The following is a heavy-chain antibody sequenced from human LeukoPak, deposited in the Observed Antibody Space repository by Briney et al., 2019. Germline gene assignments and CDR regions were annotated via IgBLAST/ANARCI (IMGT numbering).Heavy chain of an antibody. V-gene: IGHV3-13*01. Sequence: GGSLRLSCAASGFTFSSYDMHWVRQATGKGLEWVSAIDTAGDTYYPGSVKGRFTISRENAKNSLYLQMNSLRAGDTAVYYCAREGAAGGAFDIWGQGTMVTVSS. CDR1: GFTFSSYD. CDR3: AREGAAGGAFDI. CDR2: IDTAGDT. J-gene: IGHJ3*02. D-gene: IGHD6-13*01.